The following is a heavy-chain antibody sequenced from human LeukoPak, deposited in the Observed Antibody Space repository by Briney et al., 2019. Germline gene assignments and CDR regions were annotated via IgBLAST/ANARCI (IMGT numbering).Heavy chain of an antibody. CDR2: INHSGST. Sequence: SETLSLTCAVSGGSITSSNWWSWVRQPPGKGLEWIGEINHSGSTNYNPSLKSRVTISVDTSKNQFSLKLSSVTAADTAVYYCARHSGSSWYPFDYWGQGTLVTVSS. CDR1: GGSITSSNW. CDR3: ARHSGSSWYPFDY. D-gene: IGHD6-13*01. V-gene: IGHV4-4*02. J-gene: IGHJ4*02.